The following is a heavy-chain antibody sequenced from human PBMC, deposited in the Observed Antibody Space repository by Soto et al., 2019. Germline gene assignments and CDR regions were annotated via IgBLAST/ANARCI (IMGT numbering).Heavy chain of an antibody. D-gene: IGHD3-22*01. CDR1: GVSISSGGYY. J-gene: IGHJ4*02. Sequence: QVQLQESGPGLVKPSQTLSLTCTVSGVSISSGGYYCTWIRQHPQKGLEWIGHIYYSGSTYYNPSLKSRVTISVDTSKNQSSLKLSSVTAADTAVYYCAREYYYDRSGFDYWGQGTLVTVSS. CDR2: IYYSGST. CDR3: AREYYYDRSGFDY. V-gene: IGHV4-31*03.